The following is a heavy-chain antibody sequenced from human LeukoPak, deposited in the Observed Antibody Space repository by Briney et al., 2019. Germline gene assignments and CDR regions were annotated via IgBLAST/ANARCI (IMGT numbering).Heavy chain of an antibody. J-gene: IGHJ6*03. CDR1: GYTFTGYY. CDR2: INPNSGGT. CDR3: ARGPPYYYYYMDV. Sequence: ASVKVSCKASGYTFTGYYMHWVRQAPGQGLEWMGWINPNSGGTNYAQKFQGRVTMTRDTSISTAYMELSRLRADDTAVYYCARGPPYYYYYMDVWGKGTTVTVSS. V-gene: IGHV1-2*02.